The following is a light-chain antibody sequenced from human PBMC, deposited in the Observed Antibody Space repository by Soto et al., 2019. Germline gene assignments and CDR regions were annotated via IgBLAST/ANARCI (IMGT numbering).Light chain of an antibody. V-gene: IGLV2-23*02. J-gene: IGLJ1*01. CDR1: SSDVGTYNL. Sequence: QSVLTQPASVSGSPGQSITISCSGTSSDVGTYNLVSWYQQYPGKAPRLMIYEVTKRPSGVSNRFSGSKSGNTASLTISGLQPDYEADSSCCSYEASTSPIFGPVTEVTVL. CDR3: CSYEASTSPI. CDR2: EVT.